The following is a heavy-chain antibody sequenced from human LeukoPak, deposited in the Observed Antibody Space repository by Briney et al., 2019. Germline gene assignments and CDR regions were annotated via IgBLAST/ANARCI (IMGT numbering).Heavy chain of an antibody. V-gene: IGHV4-59*11. CDR1: GGSISSHY. CDR2: IYDSGNT. CDR3: AREVLQGSSQGMDV. J-gene: IGHJ6*04. D-gene: IGHD3-3*01. Sequence: PSETLSLTCTVSGGSISSHYWSWLRQPPGQGLDWLAYIYDSGNTNYNPSLKSRLSISMNTSTNQFSLNLTSVTAADTAVYYCAREVLQGSSQGMDVWGKGTTVIVSS.